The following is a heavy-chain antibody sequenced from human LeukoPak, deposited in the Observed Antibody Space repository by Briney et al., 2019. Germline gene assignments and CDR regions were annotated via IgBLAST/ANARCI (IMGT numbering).Heavy chain of an antibody. D-gene: IGHD1-26*01. V-gene: IGHV3-30*02. CDR3: ARALSGTSPFDY. CDR2: TRYDGNSK. Sequence: GGSLRLSCAASGFTFSTYGTHWVRQAPGKGLEWVAFTRYDGNSKYYTDSVKGRFTISRDNSKNTLYLQMNRPTAEDTAVYYCARALSGTSPFDYWGQGTLVTVSS. CDR1: GFTFSTYG. J-gene: IGHJ4*02.